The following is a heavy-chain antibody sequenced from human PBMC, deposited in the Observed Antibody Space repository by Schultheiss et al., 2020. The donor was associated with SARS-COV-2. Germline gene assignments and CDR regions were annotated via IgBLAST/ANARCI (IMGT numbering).Heavy chain of an antibody. CDR2: ISSSSSYI. D-gene: IGHD3-3*01. Sequence: GGSLRLSCAASGFTFSSYSMNWVRQAPGKGLEWVSSISSSSSYIYYADSVKGRFTIYRDNAKNSLYLQMNSLRDEDTAVYYCARDLRFLEWPSYFYYGMDVWGQGTTVTVSS. CDR1: GFTFSSYS. CDR3: ARDLRFLEWPSYFYYGMDV. V-gene: IGHV3-21*01. J-gene: IGHJ6*02.